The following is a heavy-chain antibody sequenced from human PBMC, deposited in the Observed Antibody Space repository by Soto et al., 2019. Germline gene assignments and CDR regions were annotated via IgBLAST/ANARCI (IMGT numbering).Heavy chain of an antibody. J-gene: IGHJ4*02. CDR3: AKDGAPSIFGGLSDY. CDR2: ISWNSGSI. V-gene: IGHV3-9*01. Sequence: GGSLRLSCAASGFTFDDYAMHWVRQAPGKGLEWVSGISWNSGSIGYADSVKGRFTISRDNAKNSLYLQMNSLRAEDTALYYCAKDGAPSIFGGLSDYWGQGTLVTVSS. CDR1: GFTFDDYA. D-gene: IGHD3-3*01.